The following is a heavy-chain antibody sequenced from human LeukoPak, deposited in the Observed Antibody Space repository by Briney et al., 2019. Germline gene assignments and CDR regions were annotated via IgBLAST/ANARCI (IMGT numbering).Heavy chain of an antibody. CDR2: IYYSGST. Sequence: SETLSLTCTVSGGSISSSSCYWGWIRQPPGKGLEWIGSIYYSGSTYYNPSLKSRVTISVDTSKNQFSLKLSSVTAADTAVYYCARQSLYDFWSGDMDVWGKGTTVTVSS. D-gene: IGHD3-3*01. CDR1: GGSISSSSCY. CDR3: ARQSLYDFWSGDMDV. J-gene: IGHJ6*03. V-gene: IGHV4-39*01.